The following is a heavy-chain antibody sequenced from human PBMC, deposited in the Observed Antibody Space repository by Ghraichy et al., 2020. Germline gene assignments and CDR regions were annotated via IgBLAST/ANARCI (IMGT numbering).Heavy chain of an antibody. CDR1: GGTFSSYT. D-gene: IGHD3-22*01. CDR3: ARDPGPTYYYDSSGYS. CDR2: IIPILGIA. V-gene: IGHV1-69*04. J-gene: IGHJ4*02. Sequence: SVKVSCKASGGTFSSYTISWVRQAPGQGLEWMGRIIPILGIANYPQKFQGRVTITADKSTSTAYMELSSLRSEDTAVYYCARDPGPTYYYDSSGYSWGQGTLVTVSS.